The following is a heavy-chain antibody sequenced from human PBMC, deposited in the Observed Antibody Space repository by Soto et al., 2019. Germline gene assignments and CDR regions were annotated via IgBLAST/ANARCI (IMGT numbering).Heavy chain of an antibody. J-gene: IGHJ4*02. Sequence: QVRLQQWGPRLLKPSETLTLTCAVSGGSFSGHYWSWIRQPQGKGLEWIGEINYNGSTNYNPSLKRRLTISVDSSKKSFSLNLTSVTAADTAVYYCAREIPTVLFDLWGQGTLVTVSS. CDR3: AREIPTVLFDL. CDR1: GGSFSGHY. V-gene: IGHV4-34*01. CDR2: INYNGST. D-gene: IGHD4-17*01.